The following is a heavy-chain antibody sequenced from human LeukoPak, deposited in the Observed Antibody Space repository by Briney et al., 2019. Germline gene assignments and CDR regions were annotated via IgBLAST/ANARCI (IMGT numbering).Heavy chain of an antibody. Sequence: GSLRLSCTASGFTFGGYAMSWVRQAPGKGLEWVGFIRSKAYGGTTEYAASVKGRFTISRDDSKSIAYLQMNSLKTEDTAVYYCTRGSGRRVDYWGQGTLVTVSS. CDR3: TRGSGRRVDY. CDR1: GFTFGGYA. CDR2: IRSKAYGGTT. J-gene: IGHJ4*02. D-gene: IGHD3-3*01. V-gene: IGHV3-49*04.